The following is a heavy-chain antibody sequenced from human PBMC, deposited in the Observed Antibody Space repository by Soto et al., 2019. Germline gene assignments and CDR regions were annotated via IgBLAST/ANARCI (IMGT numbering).Heavy chain of an antibody. CDR3: ARGRTDRVVRGVIIASFGMDV. CDR2: ISYDGSNK. CDR1: GFTFSSYA. V-gene: IGHV3-30-3*01. J-gene: IGHJ6*02. Sequence: PGGSLRLSCAASGFTFSSYAMHWVRQAPGKGLEWVAVISYDGSNKYYADSVKGRFTISRDNSKNTLYLQMNSLRAEDTAVYYCARGRTDRVVRGVIIASFGMDVWGQGTTVTVSS. D-gene: IGHD3-10*01.